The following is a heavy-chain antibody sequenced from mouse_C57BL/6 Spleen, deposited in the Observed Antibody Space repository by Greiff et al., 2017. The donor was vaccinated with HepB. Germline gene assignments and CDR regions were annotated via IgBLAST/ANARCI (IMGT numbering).Heavy chain of an antibody. V-gene: IGHV2-2*01. D-gene: IGHD2-4*01. CDR1: GFSLTSYG. CDR2: IWSGGST. J-gene: IGHJ3*01. CDR3: ASPIYYDYDLFAY. Sequence: QVQLKESGPGLVQPSQSLSITCTVSGFSLTSYGVHWVRQSPGKGLEWLGVIWSGGSTDYNAAFISRLSIIKDNSKSQVFFKMNSLQADDTAIYYCASPIYYDYDLFAYWGQGTLVTVSA.